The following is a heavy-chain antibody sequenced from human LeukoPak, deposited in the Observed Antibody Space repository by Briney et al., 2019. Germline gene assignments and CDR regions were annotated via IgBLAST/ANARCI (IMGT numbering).Heavy chain of an antibody. Sequence: GGSLKLSCGASGFAFSGSAIHWVRQASGQGLEWVGRIRSEPKSYATAYAASVKGRFTISRDDSKNTAYLQMNTLKPEDTAVYYCTGLIDYDSSGPILWGQGTLVTVSS. V-gene: IGHV3-73*01. CDR1: GFAFSGSA. J-gene: IGHJ4*02. CDR2: IRSEPKSYAT. CDR3: TGLIDYDSSGPIL. D-gene: IGHD3-22*01.